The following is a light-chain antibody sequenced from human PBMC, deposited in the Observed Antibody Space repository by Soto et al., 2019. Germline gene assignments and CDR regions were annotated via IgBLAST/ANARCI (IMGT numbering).Light chain of an antibody. CDR1: QHISNF. V-gene: IGKV1-12*01. CDR3: LHVASFPIT. J-gene: IGKJ5*01. CDR2: AAS. Sequence: DIQITQSPSSVSASVGDRVTISCRASQHISNFLVWYQQKPGKAPNLLIYAASTLQSGVPSRFSGSGSGTDFTLTISSLQPEDFATYFCLHVASFPITFGQGTRLDI.